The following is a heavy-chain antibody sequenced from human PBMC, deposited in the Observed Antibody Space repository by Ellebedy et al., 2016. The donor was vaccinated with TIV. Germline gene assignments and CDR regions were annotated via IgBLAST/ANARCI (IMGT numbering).Heavy chain of an antibody. V-gene: IGHV3-30-3*01. J-gene: IGHJ4*02. Sequence: GGSLRLXXAASGFTFSYYSMHWVRQAPGKGLEWVAVISHDGSNKYHAESVKGRFTISRDDSKNTLYLQINTLRTEDTALYFCARGSSSRGYFDSWGQGTLVTVSS. CDR2: ISHDGSNK. CDR1: GFTFSYYS. D-gene: IGHD6-13*01. CDR3: ARGSSSRGYFDS.